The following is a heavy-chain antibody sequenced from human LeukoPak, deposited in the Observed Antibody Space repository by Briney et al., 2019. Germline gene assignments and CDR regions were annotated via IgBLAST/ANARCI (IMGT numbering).Heavy chain of an antibody. J-gene: IGHJ5*02. Sequence: PGGSLRLSCAASGFTFSSYAMSWVRQAPGKGLEWVSAISGSGGSTYYADSVKGRFTISRDNSKNTLYLQMNSLRAEDTAVYYCAKDADCSSNSCYESSFDPWGQGTLVTVSS. V-gene: IGHV3-23*01. CDR2: ISGSGGST. CDR3: AKDADCSSNSCYESSFDP. CDR1: GFTFSSYA. D-gene: IGHD2-2*01.